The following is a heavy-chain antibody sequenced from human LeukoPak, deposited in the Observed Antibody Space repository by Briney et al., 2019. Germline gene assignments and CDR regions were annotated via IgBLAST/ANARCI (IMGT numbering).Heavy chain of an antibody. CDR3: ARDTNSGSYRDPLYYFDY. D-gene: IGHD1-26*01. CDR2: IRSTANGYAT. Sequence: PGGSLRLSCAASGFTFTNYWMSWVRQASGKGLEWVGRIRSTANGYATAYAASVKGRFTISRDNSKNTLYLQMNSLRAEDTAVYYCARDTNSGSYRDPLYYFDYWGQGTLVTVSS. CDR1: GFTFTNYW. J-gene: IGHJ4*02. V-gene: IGHV3-73*01.